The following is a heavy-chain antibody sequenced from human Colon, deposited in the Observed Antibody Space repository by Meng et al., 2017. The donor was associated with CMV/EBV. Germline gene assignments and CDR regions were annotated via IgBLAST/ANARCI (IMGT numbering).Heavy chain of an antibody. D-gene: IGHD1-7*01. Sequence: GSLRLSCTVSRGYIGNYYWSWLRQSPGRGLEWIGYVSHNGRTSYSPALKSRVAISVDTSKNQFSLKLNSVTTADTAVYYCARGEWNYIGWFDPWGQGSLVTVSS. CDR1: RGYIGNYY. CDR3: ARGEWNYIGWFDP. CDR2: VSHNGRT. V-gene: IGHV4-59*01. J-gene: IGHJ5*02.